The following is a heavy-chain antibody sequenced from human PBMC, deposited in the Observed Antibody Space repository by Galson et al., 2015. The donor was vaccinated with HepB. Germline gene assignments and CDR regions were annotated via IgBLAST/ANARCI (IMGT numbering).Heavy chain of an antibody. CDR1: GFIFRNYG. Sequence: SLRLSCATSGFIFRNYGMHWVRQAPGKGLEWVAVIWYDGRDQKYADSVRGRFTISRDNSRNTLYLQMSSLRVEDTALYYCAKLDSSGGSWGQGTLVTVSS. CDR3: AKLDSSGGS. V-gene: IGHV3-33*06. J-gene: IGHJ4*02. D-gene: IGHD3-22*01. CDR2: IWYDGRDQ.